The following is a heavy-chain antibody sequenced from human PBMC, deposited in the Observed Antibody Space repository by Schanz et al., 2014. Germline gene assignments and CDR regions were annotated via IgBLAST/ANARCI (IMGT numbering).Heavy chain of an antibody. Sequence: LQLQESGSGLMKPSQTLSLTCAVSGGSISSGGYSWNWIRQSPGKGLEWIGRVFPNGITNYNPSLKSRVTISLDTSKNQFSLTLTSLTAADTAVYYCARDTTWRLDLWGRGTLVTVSS. CDR3: ARDTTWRLDL. CDR1: GGSISSGGYS. D-gene: IGHD1-1*01. CDR2: VFPNGIT. V-gene: IGHV4-30-2*06. J-gene: IGHJ2*01.